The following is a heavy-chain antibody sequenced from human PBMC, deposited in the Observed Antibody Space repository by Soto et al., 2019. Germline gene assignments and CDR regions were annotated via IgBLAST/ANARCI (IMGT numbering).Heavy chain of an antibody. CDR2: IKQYGSEK. D-gene: IGHD2-2*01. Sequence: PGGSLRLSCSASGFTFSSYWMSWVRQAPGKGLEWVANIKQYGSEKYYVDSVKGRFTISRDNAKNSLYLQMNSLRAEDTAVYYCARDGFYQLLFDYYYYGMDVWGQGTTVTVSS. CDR1: GFTFSSYW. V-gene: IGHV3-7*01. J-gene: IGHJ6*02. CDR3: ARDGFYQLLFDYYYYGMDV.